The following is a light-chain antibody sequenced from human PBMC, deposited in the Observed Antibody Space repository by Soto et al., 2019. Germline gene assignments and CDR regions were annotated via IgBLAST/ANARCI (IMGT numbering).Light chain of an antibody. CDR1: QSIDSY. Sequence: DIQMTQSPSSLSASVGDRVTITCRASQSIDSYLNWYQQKPGKAPKLLIYTASSLQSGVPSRFSGSGSGPDFTLTISSLQPADFATYYCQQSYRNPPTFGQGTKVEIK. CDR2: TAS. J-gene: IGKJ1*01. V-gene: IGKV1-39*01. CDR3: QQSYRNPPT.